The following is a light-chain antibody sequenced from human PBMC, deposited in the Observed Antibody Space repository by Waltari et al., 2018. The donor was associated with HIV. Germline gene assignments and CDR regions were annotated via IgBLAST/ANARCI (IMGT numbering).Light chain of an antibody. CDR3: AAWDDSLSGLV. CDR1: SSNIGSNY. J-gene: IGLJ3*02. V-gene: IGLV1-47*01. Sequence: ELTQPPSASGTPGQRVTISCSGSSSNIGSNYGYWYQQLPGTAPKLLIYRNNQRPSGVPDRFSGSKSGTSASLAISGLRSEDEADYYCAAWDDSLSGLVFGGGTKVTVL. CDR2: RNN.